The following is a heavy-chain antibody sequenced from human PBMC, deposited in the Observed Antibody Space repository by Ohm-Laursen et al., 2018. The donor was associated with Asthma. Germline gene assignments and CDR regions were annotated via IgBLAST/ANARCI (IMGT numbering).Heavy chain of an antibody. CDR1: GYTFSRYS. D-gene: IGHD1-26*01. CDR2: FSTSSSFI. J-gene: IGHJ1*01. V-gene: IGHV3-21*01. CDR3: ARFGPEWELPGREYSLHH. Sequence: SLRLSCAASGYTFSRYSIHWVRQFPGKGLEWVASFSTSSSFIYYADSVRGRFTTSRDNARNSVYLQMNSLRAEDTALYYCARFGPEWELPGREYSLHHWGQGTLVTVSS.